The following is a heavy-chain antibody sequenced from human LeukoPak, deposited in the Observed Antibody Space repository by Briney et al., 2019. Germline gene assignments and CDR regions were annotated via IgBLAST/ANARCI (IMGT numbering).Heavy chain of an antibody. CDR3: ARVPRGYYMDV. J-gene: IGHJ6*03. CDR1: GGSFSGYY. V-gene: IGHV4-34*01. Sequence: PSETLSLTCAVYGGSFSGYYWSWIRQPPGKGLEWIGEINHRGSTNYNPSLKSRVTISVDTSKNQFSLKLSSVTAADTAVYYCARVPRGYYMDVWGKGTTVTISS. CDR2: INHRGST. D-gene: IGHD3-10*01.